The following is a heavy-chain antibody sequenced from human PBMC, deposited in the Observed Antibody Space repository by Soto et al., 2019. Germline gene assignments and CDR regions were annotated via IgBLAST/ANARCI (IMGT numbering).Heavy chain of an antibody. CDR2: ISYSGRT. CDR1: GRSISSGDYY. Sequence: PSETLSLTCTVSGRSISSGDYYWSWIRQHPGKGLEWIGYISYSGRTYYNSSLKSRVTISGDTSKNQFSLKLSSVTVADTAVYYCASSYYDSSPYYYYGMDVWGQGTTVTVSS. V-gene: IGHV4-31*03. CDR3: ASSYYDSSPYYYYGMDV. J-gene: IGHJ6*02. D-gene: IGHD3-22*01.